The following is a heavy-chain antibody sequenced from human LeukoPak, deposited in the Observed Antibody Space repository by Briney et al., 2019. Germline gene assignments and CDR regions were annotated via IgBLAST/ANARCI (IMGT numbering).Heavy chain of an antibody. CDR1: GGSISSGDYY. CDR3: ARGRWVAAAGMLDY. V-gene: IGHV4-30-4*08. D-gene: IGHD6-13*01. J-gene: IGHJ4*02. Sequence: PSQTLSLTCTVSGGSISSGDYYWSWIRQPPGKGLEWIGYIYYSGSTYYNPSLKSRVTISVDTSKNQFSLKLSSVTAADTAVYYCARGRWVAAAGMLDYWGQGTLVIVSS. CDR2: IYYSGST.